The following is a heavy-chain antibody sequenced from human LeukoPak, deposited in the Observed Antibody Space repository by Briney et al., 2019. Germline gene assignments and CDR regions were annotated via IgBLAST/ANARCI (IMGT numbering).Heavy chain of an antibody. Sequence: SETLSLTCTVSGGSISSGSYYWSWIRQPAGKGLEWIGRTYTSGSTNYNPSLKSRVTISVDTSKNQFSLKLSSVTAADTAVYYCAGPNYYDSSGYYLGYWGQGTLVTVSS. V-gene: IGHV4-61*02. CDR1: GGSISSGSYY. CDR2: TYTSGST. D-gene: IGHD3-22*01. CDR3: AGPNYYDSSGYYLGY. J-gene: IGHJ4*02.